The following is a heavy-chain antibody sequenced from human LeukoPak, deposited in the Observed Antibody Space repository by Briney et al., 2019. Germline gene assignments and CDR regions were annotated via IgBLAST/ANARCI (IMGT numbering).Heavy chain of an antibody. D-gene: IGHD3-3*01. CDR3: ARDSVSSYDFWSGYYAEYFQH. CDR1: GFTFSSFW. J-gene: IGHJ1*01. CDR2: IKKDGSEK. Sequence: PGGPLSLSCAPPGFTFSSFWLSWVRQAPGRGLEGVANIKKDGSEKYYVDSVKGRFTISRDNAKNSLYLQMNSLRAEDTAVYYCARDSVSSYDFWSGYYAEYFQHWGQGTLVTVSS. V-gene: IGHV3-7*01.